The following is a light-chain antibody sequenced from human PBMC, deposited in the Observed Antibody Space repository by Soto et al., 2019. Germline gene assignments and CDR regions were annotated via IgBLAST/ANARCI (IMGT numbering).Light chain of an antibody. V-gene: IGKV1-39*01. CDR3: QHSYNAPWT. J-gene: IGKJ1*01. Sequence: DIQMTQSPSSLSASVGDRVTITCRASQSISSTLNWYHHKAGKAPKLLISRASSLHSGVPSRFSGSGSGTDFTLTISSLQPEDFAAYYCQHSYNAPWTFGQGTKVDIK. CDR1: QSISST. CDR2: RAS.